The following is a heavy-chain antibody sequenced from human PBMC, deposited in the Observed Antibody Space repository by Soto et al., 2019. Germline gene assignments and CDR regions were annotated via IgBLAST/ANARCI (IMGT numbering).Heavy chain of an antibody. J-gene: IGHJ5*02. Sequence: LSLTFTVSGXSISSYYWSWIRQPAGKGLEWIGRIYTSGSTNYNPSLKSRVTMSVDTSKNQFSLKLSSVTAADTAVYYCARDLLDYDSSGFSFDPWGQGTLVTVSS. D-gene: IGHD3-22*01. CDR1: GXSISSYY. V-gene: IGHV4-4*07. CDR3: ARDLLDYDSSGFSFDP. CDR2: IYTSGST.